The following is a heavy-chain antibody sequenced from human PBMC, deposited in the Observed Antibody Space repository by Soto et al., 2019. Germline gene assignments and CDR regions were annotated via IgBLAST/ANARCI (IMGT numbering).Heavy chain of an antibody. Sequence: PSETLSLTCAVYGGCFSGYYWSWIRQPPGKGLEWIGEINHSGSTNYNPSLKSRVTISVDTSKNQFSLKLSSVTAADTAVYYCARGLLYYDFWSGYYGMDVWGQGTTVTVSS. V-gene: IGHV4-34*01. CDR1: GGCFSGYY. J-gene: IGHJ6*02. CDR2: INHSGST. CDR3: ARGLLYYDFWSGYYGMDV. D-gene: IGHD3-3*01.